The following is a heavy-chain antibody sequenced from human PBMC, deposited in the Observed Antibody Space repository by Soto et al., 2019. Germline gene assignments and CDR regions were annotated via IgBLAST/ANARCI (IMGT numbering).Heavy chain of an antibody. Sequence: ESLKLPCESSGYMFPIYHISWVRQMPGKGLECVGKIDPSYSRTMYRPSSRARITISVDKSINTAYLEWGRLKASDTAMFFCARDDSHGEVGFWGQRTQGTGSS. D-gene: IGHD2-21*02. CDR3: ARDDSHGEVGF. V-gene: IGHV5-10-1*01. CDR1: GYMFPIYH. J-gene: IGHJ4*02. CDR2: IDPSYSRT.